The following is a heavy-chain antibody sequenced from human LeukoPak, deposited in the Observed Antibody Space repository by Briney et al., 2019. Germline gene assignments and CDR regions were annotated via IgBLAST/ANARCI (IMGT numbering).Heavy chain of an antibody. D-gene: IGHD2-8*01. J-gene: IGHJ4*02. V-gene: IGHV4-4*07. CDR2: IQSSGST. CDR1: GGSISSYY. Sequence: SETLSLTCTVSGGSISSYYWSWVRQPAGKGLEWIGRIQSSGSTNHNPSLKSRVAMSVDTSKFQFSLKLSSVTAADTAVYYCARGVSPLDYWGQGTLVTVSS. CDR3: ARGVSPLDY.